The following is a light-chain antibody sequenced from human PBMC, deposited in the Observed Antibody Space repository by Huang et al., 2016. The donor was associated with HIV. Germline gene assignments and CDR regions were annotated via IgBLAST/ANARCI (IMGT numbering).Light chain of an antibody. CDR2: GAS. CDR1: QSVSSN. J-gene: IGKJ1*01. Sequence: EIVMTQSPATLSVSPGERATLSCRASQSVSSNLAWYQQRPGQAPRILIYGASTRATGIPARFSGSGSGTEFSLTISNLQSEDFAVYYCQQYNKWPPRTFGQGTQVEI. V-gene: IGKV3-15*01. CDR3: QQYNKWPPRT.